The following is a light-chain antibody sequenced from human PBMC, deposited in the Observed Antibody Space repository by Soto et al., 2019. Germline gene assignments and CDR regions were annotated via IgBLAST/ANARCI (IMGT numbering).Light chain of an antibody. CDR2: SNN. CDR1: TFNIGTNS. CDR3: AAWDDTLDAWV. V-gene: IGLV1-44*01. Sequence: QPVLTQSASASGTPGQRVTISCSGGTFNIGTNSVNWYQQLPGTAPKLLIYSNNQRPSGVPDRFSGSKSGTSASLAISGLQSEDEADYYCAAWDDTLDAWVFGGGTKVTVL. J-gene: IGLJ3*02.